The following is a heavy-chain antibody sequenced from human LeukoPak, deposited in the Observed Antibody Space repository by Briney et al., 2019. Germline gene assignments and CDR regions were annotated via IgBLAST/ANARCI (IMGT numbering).Heavy chain of an antibody. V-gene: IGHV4-4*02. CDR1: GGSISSVNW. CDR2: THHSGVT. CDR3: ARGGDSGAYRRFDY. Sequence: SGTLSLTCAVSGGSISSVNWWSWVRPPPGKGLEWIGDTHHSGVTNYNASLKSRVTISVDKSKNQLSLELTSVTAADTAVYYCARGGDSGAYRRFDYWGQGTLVTVSS. D-gene: IGHD1-26*01. J-gene: IGHJ4*02.